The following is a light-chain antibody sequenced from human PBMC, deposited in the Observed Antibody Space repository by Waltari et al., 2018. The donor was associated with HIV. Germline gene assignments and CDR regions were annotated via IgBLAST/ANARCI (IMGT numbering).Light chain of an antibody. CDR3: NSRDSSGNHP. CDR1: SLRSYY. V-gene: IGLV3-19*01. CDR2: GKN. J-gene: IGLJ2*01. Sequence: SSELTQDPAVSVALGQTVRITCQGDSLRSYYTSWYQQNPGQAPVLVIYGKNNRPSGIPDRFSGSSSGNTASLTITGAQEEDEADYYCNSRDSSGNHPFGGGTKLTVL.